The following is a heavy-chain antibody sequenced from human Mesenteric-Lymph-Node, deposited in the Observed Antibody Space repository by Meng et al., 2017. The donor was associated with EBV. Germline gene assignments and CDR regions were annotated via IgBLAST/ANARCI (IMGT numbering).Heavy chain of an antibody. CDR2: ISPYNDNT. V-gene: IGHV1-18*01. CDR1: GYTFTSYS. D-gene: IGHD7-27*01. J-gene: IGHJ3*02. Sequence: QVQLEQPGPGVKKLGASVQVSCKASGYTFTSYSLSWVRQAPGQGLEWMGWISPYNDNTHYAQKFHGRATLTVDTSTSTAYMDLRGLRSDDTAVYYCARETKLGSTIAFDIWGQGTMVTVSS. CDR3: ARETKLGSTIAFDI.